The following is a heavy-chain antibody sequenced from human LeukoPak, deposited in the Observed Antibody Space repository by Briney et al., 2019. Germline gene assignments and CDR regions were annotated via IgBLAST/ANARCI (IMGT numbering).Heavy chain of an antibody. D-gene: IGHD5-18*01. Sequence: PGGSLRLSCAASGFTFSMYWMHWVRQAPGEGLVWVAPTNGDETSTNYADSVKGRFTIFRDNAKNTVYLQMHSLRGEDTAVYYCAREHFGYSYEYWGQGTLVTVSS. CDR3: AREHFGYSYEY. CDR2: TNGDETST. CDR1: GFTFSMYW. J-gene: IGHJ4*02. V-gene: IGHV3-74*01.